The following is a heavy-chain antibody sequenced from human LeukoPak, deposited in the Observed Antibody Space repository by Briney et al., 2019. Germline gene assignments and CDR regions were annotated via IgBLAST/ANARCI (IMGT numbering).Heavy chain of an antibody. CDR2: IYYSGST. Sequence: SETLSLTCTVSGGSISSGGYYWSWIRQHPGKGLEWIGYIYYSGSTYYNPSLKSRVTISVDTSKNQFSLKLSSVTAADTAVYYCARVDGGLYYFDYWGQGTLVTVSS. CDR1: GGSISSGGYY. CDR3: ARVDGGLYYFDY. V-gene: IGHV4-31*03. D-gene: IGHD3-16*01. J-gene: IGHJ4*02.